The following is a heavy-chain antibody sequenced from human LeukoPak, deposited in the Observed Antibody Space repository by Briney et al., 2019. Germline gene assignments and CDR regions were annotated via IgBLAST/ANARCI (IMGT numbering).Heavy chain of an antibody. CDR3: ARGRDFGVVMGDAFDI. J-gene: IGHJ3*02. CDR2: ISAYNGNT. V-gene: IGHV1-18*01. CDR1: GYTFTSYG. Sequence: ASVKVSCKASGYTFTSYGISWVRQAPGQGLEWMGWISAYNGNTNYAQKLQGRVTMTTDTSTSTAYMELRSLRSDDTAVYDCARGRDFGVVMGDAFDIWGQGTMVTVSS. D-gene: IGHD3-3*01.